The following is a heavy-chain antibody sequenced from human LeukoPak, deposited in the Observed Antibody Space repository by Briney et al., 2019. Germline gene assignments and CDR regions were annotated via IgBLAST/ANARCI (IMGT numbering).Heavy chain of an antibody. V-gene: IGHV4-34*01. CDR3: ARGLLGDYMTFDY. J-gene: IGHJ4*02. Sequence: PSETLSLTCAVYGGSFSGYYWSWIRQPPGKGLEWIGEINHSGSTNYNPSLKSRVTISVDTSKNQFSLKLSSVTAADTAVYCCARGLLGDYMTFDYWGQGTLVTVSS. D-gene: IGHD4-17*01. CDR1: GGSFSGYY. CDR2: INHSGST.